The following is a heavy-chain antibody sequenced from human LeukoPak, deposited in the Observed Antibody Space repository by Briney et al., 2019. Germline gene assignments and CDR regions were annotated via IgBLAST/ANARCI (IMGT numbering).Heavy chain of an antibody. CDR3: ASLEMATITLDY. Sequence: ASVKVSCKASGYTFTSYGISWVRQAPGQGLEWMGWISAYNGNTNYAQKFQGRVTMTRDTSISTAYMELSRLRSDDTAVYYCASLEMATITLDYWGQGTLVTVSS. J-gene: IGHJ4*02. CDR1: GYTFTSYG. D-gene: IGHD5-24*01. CDR2: ISAYNGNT. V-gene: IGHV1-18*01.